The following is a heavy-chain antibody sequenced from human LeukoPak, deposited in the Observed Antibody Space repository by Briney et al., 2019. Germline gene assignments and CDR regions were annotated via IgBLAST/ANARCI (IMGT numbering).Heavy chain of an antibody. J-gene: IGHJ6*03. Sequence: SQTLSLTCTVSGGSISSGSYYWSWIGQPAGKGLEWIGRIYTSGSTNYNPSLKSRVTISVDTSKNQFSLKLSSVTAAGTAVYYCARVRSGSYYYYYYMDVWGKGTTVTVSS. V-gene: IGHV4-61*02. CDR2: IYTSGST. CDR1: GGSISSGSYY. CDR3: ARVRSGSYYYYYYMDV. D-gene: IGHD1-26*01.